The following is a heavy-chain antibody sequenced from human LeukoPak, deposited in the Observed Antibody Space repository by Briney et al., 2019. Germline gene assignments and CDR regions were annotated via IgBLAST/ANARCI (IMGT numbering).Heavy chain of an antibody. Sequence: ASMKVSCKASGYTFTSYGISWVRQAPGQGLEWLGWISTYNGNTHYAQKLQGRVTMTTDTSTTTAYMELRSLRSDDTAVYYCARDYRTGFDYWGQGTLVTVSS. D-gene: IGHD7-27*01. J-gene: IGHJ4*02. CDR1: GYTFTSYG. CDR2: ISTYNGNT. V-gene: IGHV1-18*01. CDR3: ARDYRTGFDY.